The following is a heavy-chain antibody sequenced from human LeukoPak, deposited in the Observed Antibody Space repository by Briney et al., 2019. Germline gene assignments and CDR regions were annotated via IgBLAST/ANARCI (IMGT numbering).Heavy chain of an antibody. CDR2: ISAYNGNT. CDR3: ARERPPRYSSSWYYWFDP. Sequence: VASVKVSCKASGYTFTSYGISWVRRAPGQGLEWMGWISAYNGNTNYAQKLQGRVTMTTDTSTSTAYMELRSLRSDDTAVYYCARERPPRYSSSWYYWFDPWGQGTLVTVSS. CDR1: GYTFTSYG. V-gene: IGHV1-18*01. D-gene: IGHD6-13*01. J-gene: IGHJ5*02.